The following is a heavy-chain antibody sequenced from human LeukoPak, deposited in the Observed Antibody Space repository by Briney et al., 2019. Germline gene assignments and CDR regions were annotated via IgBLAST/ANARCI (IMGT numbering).Heavy chain of an antibody. CDR2: ISSSSSYI. Sequence: KAGGSLRLSCAASGFTFSSYSMNWVRQAPGKGLEWVSSISSSSSYIYYADSVKGRFTISRDNAKNSLYLQMNSLRAEDRAVYYCAKDQRRDYYDSSGFDFWGQGTLVTVSS. D-gene: IGHD3-22*01. J-gene: IGHJ4*02. CDR1: GFTFSSYS. V-gene: IGHV3-21*01. CDR3: AKDQRRDYYDSSGFDF.